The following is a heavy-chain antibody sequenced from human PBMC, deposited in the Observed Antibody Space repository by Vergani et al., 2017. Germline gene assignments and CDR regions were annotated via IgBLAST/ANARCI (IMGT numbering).Heavy chain of an antibody. V-gene: IGHV3-9*01. Sequence: EVQLVESGGGLVQPGRSLRLSCAASGFTFDDYAMHWVRQAPGKGLEWVSGISWNSGSIGYADSVKGRFTISRDNAKNSLYLQLNSLRAEDTALYYCARYHRYYYDSSGPHCDYWGQGTLVTVSS. J-gene: IGHJ4*02. CDR2: ISWNSGSI. D-gene: IGHD3-22*01. CDR3: ARYHRYYYDSSGPHCDY. CDR1: GFTFDDYA.